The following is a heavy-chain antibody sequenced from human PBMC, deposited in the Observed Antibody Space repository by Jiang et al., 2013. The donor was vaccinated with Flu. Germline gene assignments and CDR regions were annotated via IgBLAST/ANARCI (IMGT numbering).Heavy chain of an antibody. CDR1: GFTFSNYA. CDR2: LIGSGGST. CDR3: AKKLSAVPGPDAFDA. V-gene: IGHV3-23*04. J-gene: IGHJ3*01. D-gene: IGHD6-19*01. Sequence: QLVEVWGRRWYSLGGPVRLSCAASGFTFSNYAMSWVRQAPGKGLEWVSALIGSGGSTYYSDSVKGRFTISRDNSKNTMYLQMNSLRAEDTAVYYCAKKLSAVPGPDAFDAWGQGTLVTVSS.